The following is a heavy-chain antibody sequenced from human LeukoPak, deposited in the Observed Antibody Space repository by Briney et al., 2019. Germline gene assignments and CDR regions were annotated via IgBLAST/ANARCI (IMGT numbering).Heavy chain of an antibody. V-gene: IGHV4-59*01. D-gene: IGHD6-19*01. CDR2: LYYSGSA. Sequence: SETLSLTCTVSGDSISSYYWSWIRQPPGKGLEWIGYLYYSGSANYNPSLKSRVTISIDTSKNQFSLKLGSVTAADTAVYYCARAGSAWGFDCWGQGTLVTVSS. CDR1: GDSISSYY. CDR3: ARAGSAWGFDC. J-gene: IGHJ4*02.